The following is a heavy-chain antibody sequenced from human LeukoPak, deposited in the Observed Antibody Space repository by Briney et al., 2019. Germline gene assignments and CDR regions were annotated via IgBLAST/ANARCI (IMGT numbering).Heavy chain of an antibody. Sequence: PSETLSLTCTVSGGSICSYYWSWIRQPAGKGLEWIGRIYTSGSTNYNPSLKSRVTMSVDTSKNQFSLKLSSVTAADTAVYYCARDVAQLVDYDLLWNAFDIWGQGTMVTVSS. CDR1: GGSICSYY. J-gene: IGHJ3*02. D-gene: IGHD3-22*01. CDR3: ARDVAQLVDYDLLWNAFDI. CDR2: IYTSGST. V-gene: IGHV4-4*07.